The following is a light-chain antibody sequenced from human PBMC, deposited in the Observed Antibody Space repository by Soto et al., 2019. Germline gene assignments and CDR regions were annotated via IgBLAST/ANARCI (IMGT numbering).Light chain of an antibody. V-gene: IGLV2-14*01. Sequence: SVLTQPASVSGSPGQSIAISCTGTSSDIGAWDYVSWYQQHPGKAPKLMIYDVSNRPSGVSNRFSGSKSGYTASLTISGLQPEDEADYYCSSHTTTDSHVFGTGTTSPS. CDR1: SSDIGAWDY. CDR3: SSHTTTDSHV. CDR2: DVS. J-gene: IGLJ1*01.